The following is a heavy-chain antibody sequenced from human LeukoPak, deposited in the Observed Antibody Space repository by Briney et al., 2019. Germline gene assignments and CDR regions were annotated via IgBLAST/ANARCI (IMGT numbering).Heavy chain of an antibody. V-gene: IGHV1-18*01. D-gene: IGHD3-3*01. CDR3: AREFEGIYYDFWSANWFDP. CDR2: ISAYNGNT. Sequence: ASVKVSCKASGYTFTSYGISWVRQAPGQGLEWMGWISAYNGNTNYAQKLQGRVAMTTDTSTSTAYMELRSLRSDDTAVYYCAREFEGIYYDFWSANWFDPWGQGTLVTVSS. CDR1: GYTFTSYG. J-gene: IGHJ5*02.